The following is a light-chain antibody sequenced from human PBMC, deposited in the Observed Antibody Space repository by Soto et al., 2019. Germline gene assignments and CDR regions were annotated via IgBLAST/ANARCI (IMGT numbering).Light chain of an antibody. J-gene: IGLJ3*02. CDR2: GNT. Sequence: QSVLTQPPSVSGAPGQRVTISCTGTNSNIGARYDVHWYRQVTGTAPKLLIYGNTKRPSGVPDRFSGSTSGASVSLDITGLQGEDEAKYYCQSFDSGLSAWVFGGGTKVTVL. V-gene: IGLV1-40*01. CDR3: QSFDSGLSAWV. CDR1: NSNIGARYD.